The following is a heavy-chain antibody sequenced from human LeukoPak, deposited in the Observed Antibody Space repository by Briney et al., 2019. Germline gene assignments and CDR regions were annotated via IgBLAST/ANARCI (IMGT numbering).Heavy chain of an antibody. CDR2: INPKSGAT. D-gene: IGHD3-10*01. CDR3: ARRGSYYDY. J-gene: IGHJ4*02. CDR1: GYTFTDYY. V-gene: IGHV1-2*02. Sequence: ASVKVSCKASGYTFTDYYIHWARQAPGQRFEWMGWINPKSGATHYVERFQGRVTMTTDTSISTVYMELTRLTSDDTATYYCARRGSYYDYWGQGTLVTVSS.